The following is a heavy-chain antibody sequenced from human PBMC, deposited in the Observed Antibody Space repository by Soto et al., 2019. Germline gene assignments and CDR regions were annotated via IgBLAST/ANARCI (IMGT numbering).Heavy chain of an antibody. CDR3: AARRGADWFYP. D-gene: IGHD3-10*01. CDR1: GGSISSSHW. J-gene: IGHJ5*02. V-gene: IGHV4-4*02. Sequence: SETLSLTCAVSGGSISSSHWWSWIRQPPGKGLEWIGEIYHSGSTNYNLSLKSRVTVSIDKSKNQSSLKLNSVTAADTAVYYCAARRGADWFYPWGQETLVTVSS. CDR2: IYHSGST.